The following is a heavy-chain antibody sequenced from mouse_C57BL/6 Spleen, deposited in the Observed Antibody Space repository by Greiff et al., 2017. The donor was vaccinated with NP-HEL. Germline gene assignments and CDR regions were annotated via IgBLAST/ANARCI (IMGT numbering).Heavy chain of an antibody. D-gene: IGHD2-3*01. Sequence: EVQLQQSGPELVKPGASVKMSCKASGYTFTDYNMHWVKQSHGKSLEWIGYINPNSGSTSYKQKFKSKATLTVNKSSSTAYMELRSLTSEDSAVYYCARSWDGQYSYYAMDYWGQGTPVTVSS. CDR2: INPNSGST. CDR1: GYTFTDYN. J-gene: IGHJ4*01. CDR3: ARSWDGQYSYYAMDY. V-gene: IGHV1-22*01.